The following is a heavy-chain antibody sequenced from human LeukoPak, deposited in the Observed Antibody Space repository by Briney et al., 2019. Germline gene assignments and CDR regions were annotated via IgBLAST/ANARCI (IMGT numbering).Heavy chain of an antibody. J-gene: IGHJ4*02. V-gene: IGHV4-34*01. Sequence: SETLSLTCAVYGGSFSGYYWSWIRQPPGKGLEWIGEVNHSGRTDYNPSLKSRVTISVDTSKNQFSLKVNSVTAADTAVYYCARGRWHPSVRVDHWGQGTLVTVSS. CDR2: VNHSGRT. CDR1: GGSFSGYY. D-gene: IGHD6-13*01. CDR3: ARGRWHPSVRVDH.